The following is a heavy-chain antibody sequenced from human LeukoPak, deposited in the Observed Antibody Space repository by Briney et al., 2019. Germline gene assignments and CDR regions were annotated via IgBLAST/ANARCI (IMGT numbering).Heavy chain of an antibody. CDR1: GGTFSSYT. V-gene: IGHV1-69*05. J-gene: IGHJ4*02. Sequence: GASVKLSCNSSGGTFSSYTISWVRQPPGQGLEVMGGVIPSFGTTNYSQKFQGRVTITRDESTSTAYVEQSRPISEDTDVYYCARDLHTYYYDSSGYYYGEFDYWGQGTLVTVSS. CDR3: ARDLHTYYYDSSGYYYGEFDY. CDR2: VIPSFGTT. D-gene: IGHD3-22*01.